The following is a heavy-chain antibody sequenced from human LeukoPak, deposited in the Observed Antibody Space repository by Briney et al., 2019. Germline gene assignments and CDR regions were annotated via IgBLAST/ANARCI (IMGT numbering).Heavy chain of an antibody. Sequence: PGGSLRLSCAASGFTFSSYSMNWVRQAPGKGLEWVSYISSSSTIYYADSVKGRFTISRDNAKNSLYLQMNSLRAEDTAVYYCARVGGIFDYWGQGTLVTVSS. CDR2: ISSSSTI. CDR3: ARVGGIFDY. V-gene: IGHV3-48*01. CDR1: GFTFSSYS. J-gene: IGHJ4*02.